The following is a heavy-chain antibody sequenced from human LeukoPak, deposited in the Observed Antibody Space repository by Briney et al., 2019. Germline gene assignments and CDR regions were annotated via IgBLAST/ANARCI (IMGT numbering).Heavy chain of an antibody. CDR3: ARLQGAVSTVTSFYYFDY. J-gene: IGHJ4*02. CDR2: IYPGDSDT. V-gene: IGHV5-51*01. Sequence: GESLKISCKGSGYSFTSYWIGWVRQMPGKGLEWMGIIYPGDSDTRYSPSFQGQVTISADKSISTAYLQWSSLKASDTAMYYCARLQGAVSTVTSFYYFDYWGQGTLDTVSS. D-gene: IGHD4-17*01. CDR1: GYSFTSYW.